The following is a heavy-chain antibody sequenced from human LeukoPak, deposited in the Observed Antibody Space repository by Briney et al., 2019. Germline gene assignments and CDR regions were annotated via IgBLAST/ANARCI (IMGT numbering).Heavy chain of an antibody. CDR3: ANSGFITMVRGVPFDY. D-gene: IGHD3-10*01. Sequence: GASVKVSCKASGYTFTSYGISWVRQAPGQGLEWMGRINPNSGGTNYAQKFQGRVTMTRDTSISTAYMELSRLRSDDTAEYYCANSGFITMVRGVPFDYWGQGTLVTVSS. CDR2: INPNSGGT. CDR1: GYTFTSYG. J-gene: IGHJ4*02. V-gene: IGHV1-2*06.